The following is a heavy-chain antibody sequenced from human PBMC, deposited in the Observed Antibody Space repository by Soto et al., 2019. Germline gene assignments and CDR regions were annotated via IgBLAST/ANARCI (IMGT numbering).Heavy chain of an antibody. V-gene: IGHV3-23*01. J-gene: IGHJ5*02. D-gene: IGHD5-12*01. Sequence: PGGSLRLSCAASEFTFSNYAMSWVRQAPGKGLEWVSAISYGGGTTYYADSVKGRFTISRDNSKNTLYLQMNSLRAEDTAVYYCARGPRVDIVANWFDPWGQGTLVTVSS. CDR1: EFTFSNYA. CDR2: ISYGGGTT. CDR3: ARGPRVDIVANWFDP.